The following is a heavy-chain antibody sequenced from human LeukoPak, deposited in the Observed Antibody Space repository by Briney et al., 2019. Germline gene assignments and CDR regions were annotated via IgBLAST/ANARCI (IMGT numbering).Heavy chain of an antibody. J-gene: IGHJ5*02. CDR3: ARLESGVLGDPYYYDSSGYYYRGFFDT. D-gene: IGHD3-22*01. Sequence: PSETLSLTCTVSGGSISSNYWSWIRQPPGKGLEGIGYIYDSGSTKYNLSLKSRVIISVDTSKNQFSLKLSSVTAADTAVYYCARLESGVLGDPYYYDSSGYYYRGFFDTWGQGSLVTVSS. CDR2: IYDSGST. CDR1: GGSISSNY. V-gene: IGHV4-59*08.